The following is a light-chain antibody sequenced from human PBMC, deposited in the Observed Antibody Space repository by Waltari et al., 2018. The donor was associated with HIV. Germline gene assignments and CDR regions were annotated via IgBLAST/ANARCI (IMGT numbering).Light chain of an antibody. Sequence: SYELTQPPSVSVSPGPTATITCPGDTLGDKYVSWYQQRPGQSPVLVIYQDTGRPSGIPERLSGSNSGNTATLTISGTQAMDEADYYCQAWDSSAVVFGGGTKLTVL. CDR3: QAWDSSAVV. J-gene: IGLJ2*01. CDR1: TLGDKY. CDR2: QDT. V-gene: IGLV3-1*01.